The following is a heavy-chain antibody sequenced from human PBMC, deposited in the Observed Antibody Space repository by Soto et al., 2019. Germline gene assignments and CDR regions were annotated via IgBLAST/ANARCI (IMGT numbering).Heavy chain of an antibody. CDR1: GYTFTSYA. D-gene: IGHD6-13*01. CDR3: ARFIHIAGWYFDL. CDR2: INAGNGNT. V-gene: IGHV1-3*01. J-gene: IGHJ2*01. Sequence: ASVKVSCKASGYTFTSYAMHWVRQAPGQRLEWMGWINAGNGNTKYSQKFQGRVTITRDTSASTAYMELSSLGSEDTAVYYCARFIHIAGWYFDLWGRGTLVTVSS.